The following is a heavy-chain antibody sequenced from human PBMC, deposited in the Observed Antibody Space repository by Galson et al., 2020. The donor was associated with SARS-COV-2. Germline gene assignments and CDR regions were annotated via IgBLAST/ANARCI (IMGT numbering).Heavy chain of an antibody. CDR3: ARDSYFDPGGYCGYCEN. D-gene: IGHD2-21*01. Sequence: QLGESLKISCEASGFTFNSYAMHWVRQAPGKGLEWVAIISYDGSKKFYADSVKGRFTISRDNSKKTLYLEMNGLRAEDTAVYYCARDSYFDPGGYCGYCENWGQSNLVTVSS. CDR1: GFTFNSYA. CDR2: ISYDGSKK. V-gene: IGHV3-30*04. J-gene: IGHJ1*01.